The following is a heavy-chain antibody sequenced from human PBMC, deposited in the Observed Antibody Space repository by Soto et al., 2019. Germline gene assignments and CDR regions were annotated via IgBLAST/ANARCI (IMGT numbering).Heavy chain of an antibody. CDR1: GGSISSSSYY. J-gene: IGHJ4*02. V-gene: IGHV4-39*01. Sequence: PSDTLTLTCTVSGGSISSSSYYWGWLRQPPGKGLEWIGSIYYSGSTYYNPSLKSRVTISVDTSKNQFSLKLSSVTAADTAVYYCARLRTMVRGLVLDWGQGTLVTVSS. D-gene: IGHD3-10*01. CDR3: ARLRTMVRGLVLD. CDR2: IYYSGST.